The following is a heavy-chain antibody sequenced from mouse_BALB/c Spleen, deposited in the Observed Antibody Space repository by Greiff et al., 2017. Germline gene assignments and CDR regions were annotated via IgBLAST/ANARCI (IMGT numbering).Heavy chain of an antibody. J-gene: IGHJ4*01. CDR2: INPSNGGT. Sequence: QVHVKQSGAELVKPGASVKLSCKASGYTFTSYYMYWVKQRPGQGLEWIGEINPSNGGTNFNEKFKSKATLTVDKSSSTAYMQLSSLTSEDSAVYYCTRLLYYDYDKGAMDYWGQGTSVTVSS. D-gene: IGHD2-4*01. CDR3: TRLLYYDYDKGAMDY. CDR1: GYTFTSYY. V-gene: IGHV1S81*02.